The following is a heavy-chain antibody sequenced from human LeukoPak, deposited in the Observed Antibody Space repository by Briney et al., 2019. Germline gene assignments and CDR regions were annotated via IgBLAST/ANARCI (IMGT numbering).Heavy chain of an antibody. CDR2: ITSSSSYI. CDR1: GFTFSSYN. V-gene: IGHV3-21*01. D-gene: IGHD5-12*01. J-gene: IGHJ6*03. CDR3: AREHSGYDFPGRDYYYMDV. Sequence: GGSLRLSCAASGFTFSSYNMNWVRQAPGKGPEWVSSITSSSSYIYYADSVKGRFTISRDNAKNSLYLQMNSLRAEDTAVYYCAREHSGYDFPGRDYYYMDVWGKGTTVTVSS.